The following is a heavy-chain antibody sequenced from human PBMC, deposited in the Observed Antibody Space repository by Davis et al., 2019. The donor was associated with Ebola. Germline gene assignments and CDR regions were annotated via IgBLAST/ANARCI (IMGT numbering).Heavy chain of an antibody. CDR3: ARDLPGGDWYFDL. Sequence: GEYLKTSCAASGFTFSSYAMHWVRQAPGKGLEWVAVISYDGSNKYYADSVKGRFTISRDNSKNTLYLQMSSLRAEDTAVYYCARDLPGGDWYFDLWGRGTLVTVSS. J-gene: IGHJ2*01. CDR2: ISYDGSNK. V-gene: IGHV3-30*04. D-gene: IGHD1-14*01. CDR1: GFTFSSYA.